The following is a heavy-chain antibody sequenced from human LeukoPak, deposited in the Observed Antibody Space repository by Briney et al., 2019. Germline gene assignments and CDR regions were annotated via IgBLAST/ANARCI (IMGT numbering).Heavy chain of an antibody. CDR1: GFTFSDYY. J-gene: IGHJ3*01. Sequence: GGSLRLSCAASGFTFSDYYIDWVRQAPGKGLKWVSSISSSGSAIFYADSVRGRFTISRDNAKNSLFLQMNSLRAEDTAVYYCARDLDVVVGPAHYDALDLWGQGTTVTVS. D-gene: IGHD2-15*01. CDR2: ISSSGSAI. V-gene: IGHV3-11*04. CDR3: ARDLDVVVGPAHYDALDL.